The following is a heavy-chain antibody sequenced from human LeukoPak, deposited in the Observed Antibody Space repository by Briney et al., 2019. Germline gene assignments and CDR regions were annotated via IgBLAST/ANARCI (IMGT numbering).Heavy chain of an antibody. Sequence: SQTLSLTCTVSGGSISSGDYYWSWIRQPPGKGLEWIGYIYYSGSTYYNPSLKSRVTISVDTSKNQFSLKLSSVTAADTAVYYCARGPLYSGSRRLPYFDYWGQGTLVTVSS. D-gene: IGHD1-26*01. CDR2: IYYSGST. J-gene: IGHJ4*02. CDR1: GGSISSGDYY. CDR3: ARGPLYSGSRRLPYFDY. V-gene: IGHV4-30-4*01.